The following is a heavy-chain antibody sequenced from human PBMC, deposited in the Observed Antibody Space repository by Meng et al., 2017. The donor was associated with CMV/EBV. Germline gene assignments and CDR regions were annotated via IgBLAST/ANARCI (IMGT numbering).Heavy chain of an antibody. CDR3: ARGSDGYSSGWYRY. D-gene: IGHD6-19*01. CDR2: INHSGST. CDR1: GGSFSGYY. Sequence: GSLRLSCAVHGGSFSGYYWSWIRQPPGKGLEWIGEINHSGSTNYNPSLKSRVTISVDTSKNQFSLKLSSVTAADTAVYYCARGSDGYSSGWYRYWGQGTLVTVSS. V-gene: IGHV4-34*01. J-gene: IGHJ4*02.